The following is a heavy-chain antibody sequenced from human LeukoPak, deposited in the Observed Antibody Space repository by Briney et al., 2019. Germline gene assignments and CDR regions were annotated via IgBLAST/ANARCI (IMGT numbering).Heavy chain of an antibody. D-gene: IGHD3-10*01. CDR2: IYTSGST. V-gene: IGHV4-4*07. CDR1: GGSISRYY. Sequence: SQTLSLTCTVSGGSISRYYLSWIRLPARKGLDLIGLIYTSGSTNYNPSLKIRVTLTLNTSMNLFFLHLRSVTAANIAVSVYGRASSFGELPGGIFDYWGQGSLVTVSS. J-gene: IGHJ4*02. CDR3: GRASSFGELPGGIFDY.